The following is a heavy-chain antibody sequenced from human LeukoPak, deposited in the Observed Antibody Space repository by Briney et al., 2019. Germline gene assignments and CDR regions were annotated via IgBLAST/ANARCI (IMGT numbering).Heavy chain of an antibody. D-gene: IGHD6-13*01. J-gene: IGHJ4*02. CDR1: GFTFSSYS. Sequence: PGGSLRLSCAASGFTFSSYSMNWVRQAPGKGLEWVSYISSSSSTIYYADSVKGRFTISRDNAKNSLYLQMNSLRAEDTAVYYCARAIGSYSSSWYGLDYWGQGTLVTVSS. CDR3: ARAIGSYSSSWYGLDY. CDR2: ISSSSSTI. V-gene: IGHV3-48*04.